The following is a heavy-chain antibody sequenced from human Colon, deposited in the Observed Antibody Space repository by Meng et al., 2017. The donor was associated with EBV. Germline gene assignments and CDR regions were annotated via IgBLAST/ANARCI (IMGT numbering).Heavy chain of an antibody. CDR1: GGSINSGDYY. Sequence: QFRLQVSGPGLVKPSQTLSLTCTVSGGSINSGDYYWSWIRQPPGKGLEWIRYIYYTGSTYYNPSLKSRVTISMDTSKNQFSLRLSSVTAADTAVYYCARNYYFDYWGQGTLVTVSS. V-gene: IGHV4-30-4*01. CDR2: IYYTGST. CDR3: ARNYYFDY. J-gene: IGHJ4*02.